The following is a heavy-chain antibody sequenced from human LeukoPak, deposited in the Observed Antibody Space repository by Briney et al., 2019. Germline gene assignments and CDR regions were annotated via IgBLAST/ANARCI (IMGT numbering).Heavy chain of an antibody. V-gene: IGHV3-74*01. CDR3: ATDVPAVTIFGY. CDR2: INSDGRST. J-gene: IGHJ4*02. Sequence: PGGSLRLSCAASGFTFSTYWMHWVRQAPGTGLVWVSLINSDGRSTNYADSVKGRFTISRDNAKNTLYLQMNSLRAEDTAVYYCATDVPAVTIFGYWGQGTLVTVSS. D-gene: IGHD2-2*01. CDR1: GFTFSTYW.